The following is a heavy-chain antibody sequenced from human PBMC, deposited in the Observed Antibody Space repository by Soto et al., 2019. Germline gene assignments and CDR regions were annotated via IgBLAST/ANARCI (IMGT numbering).Heavy chain of an antibody. D-gene: IGHD2-15*01. V-gene: IGHV3-23*01. CDR3: AKVPNCSGGSCYSGGDYYYYGMDV. J-gene: IGHJ6*02. CDR2: ISGSGGST. CDR1: GFTFSSYA. Sequence: TGGSLRLSCAASGFTFSSYAMSWVRQAPGKGLEWVSAISGSGGSTYYADSVKGRFTISRDNSKNTLYLQMNSLRAEDTAVYYCAKVPNCSGGSCYSGGDYYYYGMDVWGQGTTVTV.